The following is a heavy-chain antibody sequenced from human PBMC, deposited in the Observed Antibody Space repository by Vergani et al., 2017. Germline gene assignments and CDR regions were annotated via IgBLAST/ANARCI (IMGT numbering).Heavy chain of an antibody. Sequence: QVQLQQWGAGLLKPSETLSLTCAVYGGSFSGYYWSWIRQPPGKGLEWIGEINNSGSTNYNPSLKSRVTISVDTSKNQFSLKLSSVTAADTAVYYCARGGMSVVVPASAIYYYYYMDVWGKGTTVTVSS. CDR1: GGSFSGYY. CDR2: INNSGST. V-gene: IGHV4-34*01. CDR3: ARGGMSVVVPASAIYYYYYMDV. J-gene: IGHJ6*03. D-gene: IGHD2-2*01.